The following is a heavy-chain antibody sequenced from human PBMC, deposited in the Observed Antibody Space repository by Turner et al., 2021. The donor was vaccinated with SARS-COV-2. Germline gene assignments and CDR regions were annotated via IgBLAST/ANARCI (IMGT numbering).Heavy chain of an antibody. CDR3: AKGDDSRKSGLL. J-gene: IGHJ4*02. CDR2: IHPSGTT. D-gene: IGHD2-15*01. Sequence: QVPLQQWGAGLLKPSETLSLTCAVYGGSFSGYYWTWIRQPPEKGLEWIGEIHPSGTTYHNPSLKGRVTMSVDTSKNQFYLKVSSVTAADTAVYYCAKGDDSRKSGLLWGQGTLVTVSS. V-gene: IGHV4-34*02. CDR1: GGSFSGYY.